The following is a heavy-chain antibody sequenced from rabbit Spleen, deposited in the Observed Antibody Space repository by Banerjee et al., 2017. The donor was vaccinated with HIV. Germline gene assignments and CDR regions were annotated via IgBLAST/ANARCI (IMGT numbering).Heavy chain of an antibody. D-gene: IGHD7-1*01. V-gene: IGHV1S40*01. CDR3: ARAYGGYSWGMDL. Sequence: QSLEESGGDLVKPGASLTLTCKASGIDFSSYYYMCWVRQAPGKGLEWIGCIYADNSGSTWYASWAKGRFTISKTSSTTVTLQMTSLTAADTATYFCARAYGGYSWGMDLWGPGTLVTVS. J-gene: IGHJ4*01. CDR1: GIDFSSYYY. CDR2: IYADNSGST.